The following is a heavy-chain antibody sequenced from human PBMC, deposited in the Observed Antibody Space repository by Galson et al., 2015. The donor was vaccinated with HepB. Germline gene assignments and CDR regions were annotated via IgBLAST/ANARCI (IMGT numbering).Heavy chain of an antibody. CDR2: ISYDGSNK. Sequence: SLRLSCAASGFTFSSYGMHWVRQAPGKGLEWVAVISYDGSNKYYADSVKGRFTISRDNSKNTLYLQMNSLRAEDTAVYYCAKDKDSYGYFHYYGMDVWGQGTTVTVSS. J-gene: IGHJ6*02. CDR3: AKDKDSYGYFHYYGMDV. CDR1: GFTFSSYG. V-gene: IGHV3-30*18. D-gene: IGHD5-18*01.